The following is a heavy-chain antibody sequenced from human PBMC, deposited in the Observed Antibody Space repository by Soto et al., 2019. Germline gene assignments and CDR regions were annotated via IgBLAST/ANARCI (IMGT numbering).Heavy chain of an antibody. Sequence: GGSLRLSCAASGFTFSSYSMNWVRQAPGKGLEWVSSISSSSSYIYYADSVKGRFTISRDNAKNSLYLQMNSLRAEDTAVYYCARPLRLGELSYDYWGQGTLVTVSS. J-gene: IGHJ4*02. V-gene: IGHV3-21*01. CDR2: ISSSSSYI. CDR1: GFTFSSYS. CDR3: ARPLRLGELSYDY. D-gene: IGHD3-16*02.